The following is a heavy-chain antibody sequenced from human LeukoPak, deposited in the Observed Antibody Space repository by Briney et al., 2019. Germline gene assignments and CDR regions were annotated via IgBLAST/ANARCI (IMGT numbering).Heavy chain of an antibody. V-gene: IGHV1-24*01. CDR2: FDPNRGDT. J-gene: IGHJ1*01. D-gene: IGHD3-22*01. Sequence: AALKVSSTVSGLPAIISDIHWLRHGPRKGHEWMGAFDPNRGDTIYAQTLQGRLTLTQDTTTDTAYMDLRSLRFGHTAVIFCATRLHYYDTDDSWGQGTLVTVSS. CDR3: ATRLHYYDTDDS. CDR1: GLPAIISD.